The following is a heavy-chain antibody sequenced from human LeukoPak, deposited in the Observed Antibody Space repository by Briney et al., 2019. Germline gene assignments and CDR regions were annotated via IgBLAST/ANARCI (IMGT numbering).Heavy chain of an antibody. Sequence: GGSWGPSGEASGFTFSSYAMHWSRQAQGKGQEGGAVIPNDGSNKYYADSVKGRFTISRDNSKNTLYLQMNSLRAEDTAVYYCARANRAGSYYYYMDVWGKGTTVTVSS. V-gene: IGHV3-30*04. J-gene: IGHJ6*03. CDR3: ARANRAGSYYYYMDV. CDR1: GFTFSSYA. D-gene: IGHD2/OR15-2a*01. CDR2: IPNDGSNK.